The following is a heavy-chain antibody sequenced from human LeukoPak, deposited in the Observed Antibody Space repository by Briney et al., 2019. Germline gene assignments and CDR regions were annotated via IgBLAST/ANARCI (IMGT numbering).Heavy chain of an antibody. J-gene: IGHJ4*02. Sequence: PSETLSLTCTVSGGSISSYHWRWIRQPAGKGLEWIGRIYTSGSTNYNPSLKSRVTMSVDTSKNQFSLKLSSVTAADTAVYYCARAHYDSSGYYSSYLDYWGQGTLVTVSS. V-gene: IGHV4-4*07. CDR3: ARAHYDSSGYYSSYLDY. CDR2: IYTSGST. CDR1: GGSISSYH. D-gene: IGHD3-22*01.